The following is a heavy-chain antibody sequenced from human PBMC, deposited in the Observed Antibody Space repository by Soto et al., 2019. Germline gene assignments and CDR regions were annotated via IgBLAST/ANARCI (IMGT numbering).Heavy chain of an antibody. CDR1: GYIFTSYG. Sequence: QAHVVQSGPEVKKPGASVKVSCKGSGYIFTSYGIAWVRQAPGQGLEWMGWISAHNGKTEYAQKFQGRVTVTRDTSTSTAYLELRSLRSDDTALYYCARGRYGDYWGQGALVTVSS. J-gene: IGHJ4*02. CDR2: ISAHNGKT. V-gene: IGHV1-18*01. CDR3: ARGRYGDY. D-gene: IGHD4-17*01.